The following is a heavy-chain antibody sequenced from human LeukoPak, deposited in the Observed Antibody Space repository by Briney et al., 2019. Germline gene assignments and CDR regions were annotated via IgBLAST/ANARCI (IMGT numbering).Heavy chain of an antibody. J-gene: IGHJ3*02. CDR1: GGSISSYY. D-gene: IGHD5-24*01. CDR3: ARGVSRDGYHGGAFDI. Sequence: PSETLSLTCTVSGGSISSYYWSWIRQPAGKGLEWIGRIYTSGSTNYNPSLKSRVTMSVDTSKNRFSLKLSSVTAADTAVYYCARGVSRDGYHGGAFDIWGQGTMVTVSS. V-gene: IGHV4-4*07. CDR2: IYTSGST.